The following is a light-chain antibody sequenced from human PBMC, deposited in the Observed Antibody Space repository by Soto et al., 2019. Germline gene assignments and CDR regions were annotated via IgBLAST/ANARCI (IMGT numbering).Light chain of an antibody. Sequence: EIVMTQSPATLSVSPGERVTLSCRASQNINRNLAWYQQKPGQAPRLLIYGASTRATGIPARFSGSGSGTEFTLTISSLQSEDFAVYYCQSRIYTFGQGTKLEIK. CDR3: QSRIYT. V-gene: IGKV3-15*01. J-gene: IGKJ2*01. CDR1: QNINRN. CDR2: GAS.